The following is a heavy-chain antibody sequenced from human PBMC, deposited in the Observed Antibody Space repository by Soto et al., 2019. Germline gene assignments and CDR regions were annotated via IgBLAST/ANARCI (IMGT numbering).Heavy chain of an antibody. V-gene: IGHV1-69*06. CDR1: GGTLSSYA. J-gene: IGHJ6*02. CDR2: IIPIFGTA. CDR3: ASYSGTTGSFYYYYGMGA. D-gene: IGHD1-26*01. Sequence: APVKVDCKASGGTLSSYAISRLRQAPGQGLEWMGGIIPIFGTANYAQKFQGRVTITADKSTSTAYMELSSLRSEDTAVYYCASYSGTTGSFYYYYGMGAWGQRTTVTVSS.